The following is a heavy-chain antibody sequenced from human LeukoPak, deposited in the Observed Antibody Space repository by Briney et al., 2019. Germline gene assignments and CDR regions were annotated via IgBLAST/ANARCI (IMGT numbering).Heavy chain of an antibody. CDR3: ARGNGNYFHYYYMDV. J-gene: IGHJ6*03. CDR2: INSDGDST. V-gene: IGHV3-64*01. Sequence: GGSLRLSCAASGFTFSRYDMHWVHQAPGKGLEYVSTINSDGDSTYYANSVKGRFTMSRDNSKNTLYLQMGSLRPEDMAVYYCARGNGNYFHYYYMDVWGKGTTVTVSS. D-gene: IGHD1-1*01. CDR1: GFTFSRYD.